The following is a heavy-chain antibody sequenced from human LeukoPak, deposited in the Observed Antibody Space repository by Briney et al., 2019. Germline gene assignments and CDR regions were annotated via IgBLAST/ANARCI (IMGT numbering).Heavy chain of an antibody. Sequence: PGGSLRLSCAASGFTFSSYVMSWARQAPGKGLEWVSAIGGYSLTVYNAQSLKGRFTVSRDNSKNTLYLQVTDLRVDDTAVYYCAKGQMVRGVTTSYYMDAWGKGTRVTVSS. V-gene: IGHV3-23*01. J-gene: IGHJ6*03. D-gene: IGHD3-10*01. CDR1: GFTFSSYV. CDR3: AKGQMVRGVTTSYYMDA. CDR2: IGGYSLTV.